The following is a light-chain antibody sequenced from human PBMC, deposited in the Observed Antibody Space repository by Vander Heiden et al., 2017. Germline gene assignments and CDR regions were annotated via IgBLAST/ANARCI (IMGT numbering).Light chain of an antibody. CDR2: GAS. CDR1: QSVSSSY. J-gene: IGKJ3*01. CDR3: QQYGSSPPSFT. Sequence: EIVLTQSPGTLSLSPGERATLSCRASQSVSSSYLAWYQQKPGQAPRLLSYGASSRATGIPDRFRGSGSGTDFTLTISRLEPEDFAVYYCQQYGSSPPSFTFGPGTKVDIK. V-gene: IGKV3-20*01.